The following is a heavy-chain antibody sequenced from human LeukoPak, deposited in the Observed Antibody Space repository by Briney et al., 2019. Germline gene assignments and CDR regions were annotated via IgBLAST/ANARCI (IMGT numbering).Heavy chain of an antibody. CDR2: INHSGST. V-gene: IGHV4-34*01. CDR1: GGSFSGYY. CDR3: ARNGGSYSYWYFDL. D-gene: IGHD1-26*01. Sequence: PSETLSLTCAVYGGSFSGYYWSWIRQPPGKGLEWIGEINHSGSTNYNPSLKSRVTISVDTSKNQFSLKLSSVTAADTAVYYCARNGGSYSYWYFDLWGQGTLVTVSS. J-gene: IGHJ2*01.